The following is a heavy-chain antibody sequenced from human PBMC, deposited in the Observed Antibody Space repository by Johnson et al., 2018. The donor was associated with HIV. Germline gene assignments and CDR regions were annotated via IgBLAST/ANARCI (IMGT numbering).Heavy chain of an antibody. CDR3: ARDTDIVVVPARGDAFDI. CDR1: GFTFSDYY. D-gene: IGHD2-2*01. CDR2: ISSSGSTI. V-gene: IGHV3-11*04. J-gene: IGHJ3*02. Sequence: QVLLVESGGGVVQPGRSLRLSCAASGFTFSDYYMSWIRQAPGKGLEWVSYISSSGSTISYADSAKGRFTISRDNSKNTLYLQMNSLRAEDTAVYYCARDTDIVVVPARGDAFDIWGQGTMVTVSS.